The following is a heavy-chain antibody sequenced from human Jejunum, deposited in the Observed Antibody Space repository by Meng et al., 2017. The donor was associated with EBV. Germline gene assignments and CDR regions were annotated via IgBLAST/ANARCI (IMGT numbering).Heavy chain of an antibody. CDR3: ARGNAYNVPSFDY. J-gene: IGHJ4*02. CDR1: GASITGTNW. V-gene: IGHV4-4*02. CDR2: IWHGGNT. Sequence: VPLQEPGPGRVTPSGTLSLTCAVSGASITGTNWWSWVRQPPGKGLEWIAEIWHGGNTNYNPALKSRVTISVDKSNNQFSLKLASVTAADTAVYFCARGNAYNVPSFDYWGQGTLVTVSS. D-gene: IGHD5-24*01.